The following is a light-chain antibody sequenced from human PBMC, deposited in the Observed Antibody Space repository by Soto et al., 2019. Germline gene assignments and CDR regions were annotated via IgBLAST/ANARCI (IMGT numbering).Light chain of an antibody. CDR2: DVT. CDR1: SRDIGTYKY. Sequence: QSGLTQPPSASGSPGQSVTISCTGTSRDIGTYKYVSWYQQRPGKAPKLIIYDVTERPSGVPDRFSGSKSGNTASLTVSGLQAEDEADYHCASCGGTDNFVLFGGGTTLTVL. CDR3: ASCGGTDNFVL. V-gene: IGLV2-8*01. J-gene: IGLJ2*01.